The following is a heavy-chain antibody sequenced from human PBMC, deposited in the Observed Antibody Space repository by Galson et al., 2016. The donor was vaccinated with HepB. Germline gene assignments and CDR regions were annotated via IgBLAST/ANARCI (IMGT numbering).Heavy chain of an antibody. D-gene: IGHD2-15*01. J-gene: IGHJ6*02. CDR2: ISYDGTDK. Sequence: SLRLSCAASGFTFNTYAMHWVRQAPGKGLEWVALISYDGTDKYYADSVKGRFTISRDNSNNTMYVQMNSLRADDTALYYCVRDKSSWNRGKFYYYGLDVWGHGTRVTVSS. V-gene: IGHV3-30*04. CDR3: VRDKSSWNRGKFYYYGLDV. CDR1: GFTFNTYA.